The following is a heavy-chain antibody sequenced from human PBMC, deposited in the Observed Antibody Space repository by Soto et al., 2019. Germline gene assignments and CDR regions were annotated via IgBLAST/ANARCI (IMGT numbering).Heavy chain of an antibody. CDR1: GGTFSSYA. Sequence: GASVKVSCKASGGTFSSYAISWVRQAPGQGLEWMGGIIPIFGTANYAQKFQGRVTITADESTSTAYMELSSLRPEDTAVYYCARDGIAAAGIDYWGQGTLVTVSS. CDR2: IIPIFGTA. CDR3: ARDGIAAAGIDY. V-gene: IGHV1-69*13. J-gene: IGHJ4*02. D-gene: IGHD6-13*01.